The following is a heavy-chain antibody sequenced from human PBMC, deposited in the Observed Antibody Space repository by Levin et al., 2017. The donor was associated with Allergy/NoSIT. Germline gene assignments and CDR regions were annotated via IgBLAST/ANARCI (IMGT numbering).Heavy chain of an antibody. CDR2: MSDDGTTK. CDR1: GFIFSTYV. J-gene: IGHJ4*02. Sequence: AGGSLRLSCAASGFIFSTYVFHWVRQAPGKGLEWVAVMSDDGTTKFYADSVKGRFAISRDNSKNTVYLHMKSLRTDDSAVYYCTRLDYWGRGTLVAVSS. CDR3: TRLDY. D-gene: IGHD6-25*01. V-gene: IGHV3-30*09.